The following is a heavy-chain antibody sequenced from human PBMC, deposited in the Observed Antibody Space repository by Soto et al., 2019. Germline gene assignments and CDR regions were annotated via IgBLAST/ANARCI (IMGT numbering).Heavy chain of an antibody. J-gene: IGHJ5*02. D-gene: IGHD3-22*01. Sequence: KPSDTLSLTCSVSGDYIRSENYYWSWIRQTPGRGLEWIGYIHYTGSTNYNPSLKRRVTMSVDTSKNQFSLRLTSVTSTDTAVYYCAREGRYYYDSTGDFRNWFGPWGQGTRVTVSS. CDR2: IHYTGST. CDR3: AREGRYYYDSTGDFRNWFGP. CDR1: GDYIRSENYY. V-gene: IGHV4-61*01.